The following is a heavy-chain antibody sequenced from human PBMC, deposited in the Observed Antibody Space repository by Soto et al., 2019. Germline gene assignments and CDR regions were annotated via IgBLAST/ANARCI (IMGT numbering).Heavy chain of an antibody. CDR2: IRGSGGST. D-gene: IGHD4-17*01. Sequence: SLRLSCAASGFTLSSYSMSWVRQAPGKGLEWVSAIRGSGGSTYYADSVKGMVTISRDNSKNTLYLQMNSLIAEDTAVYYCAKDLFVYGDYEVRDGIDVWGQGTTVTVS. V-gene: IGHV3-23*01. CDR3: AKDLFVYGDYEVRDGIDV. CDR1: GFTLSSYS. J-gene: IGHJ6*02.